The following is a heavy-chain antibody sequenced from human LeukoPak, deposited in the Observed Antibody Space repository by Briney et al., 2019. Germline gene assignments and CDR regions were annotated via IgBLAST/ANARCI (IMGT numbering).Heavy chain of an antibody. CDR1: GFSFSSFG. J-gene: IGHJ3*01. V-gene: IGHV3-23*01. D-gene: IGHD3-22*01. CDR2: ISGSGGDT. Sequence: GGTLRLSCAASGFSFSSFGISWVRQAPGKGLEWVSGISGSGGDTYYADSVKGRFTISRDNSKSSLYLQMKSLRAEDTAVYYCAKSYGVIRNAFDVWGQGTMVTVSS. CDR3: AKSYGVIRNAFDV.